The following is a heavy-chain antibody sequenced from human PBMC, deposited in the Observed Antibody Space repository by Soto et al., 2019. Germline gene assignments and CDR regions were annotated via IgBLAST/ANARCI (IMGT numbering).Heavy chain of an antibody. CDR3: ARDRQWLGPFDY. J-gene: IGHJ4*02. CDR2: IIPIFGTA. V-gene: IGHV1-69*13. CDR1: GGTFSSYA. D-gene: IGHD6-19*01. Sequence: SVKVSCKASGGTFSSYAISWVRQAPGQGLEWMGGIIPIFGTANYAQKFQGRVTITADESTSTAYMELSSLRSEDSAVYYCARDRQWLGPFDYWGQGTLVTVSS.